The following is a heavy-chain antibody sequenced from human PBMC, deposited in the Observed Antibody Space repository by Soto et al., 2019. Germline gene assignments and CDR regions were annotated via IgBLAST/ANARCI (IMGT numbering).Heavy chain of an antibody. D-gene: IGHD3-10*01. J-gene: IGHJ6*02. Sequence: SETLSLTCTVSGGSINSYYWSWIRQPPGKGLEWIGYIYYIGSTNYNPSLKSRVTISVDTSKNQFSLKMSSVTAADTAVYYCASTMATRSYYYYGMAVWGQGTTVTVSS. V-gene: IGHV4-59*01. CDR2: IYYIGST. CDR3: ASTMATRSYYYYGMAV. CDR1: GGSINSYY.